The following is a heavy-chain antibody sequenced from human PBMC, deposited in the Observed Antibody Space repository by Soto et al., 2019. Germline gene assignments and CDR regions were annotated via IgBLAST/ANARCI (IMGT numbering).Heavy chain of an antibody. Sequence: QVTLKESGPVLVKPTETLTLTCTVSGFSLSNARMGVSWIRQPLGKALEWLAHIFSNDEKSYSTSLKSRLTISKDTSKSQVVLTMTNMDPVDTATYYCARIRTRGWELPRGWFDPWGQGTLVTVSS. J-gene: IGHJ5*02. D-gene: IGHD1-26*01. CDR2: IFSNDEK. CDR1: GFSLSNARMG. V-gene: IGHV2-26*01. CDR3: ARIRTRGWELPRGWFDP.